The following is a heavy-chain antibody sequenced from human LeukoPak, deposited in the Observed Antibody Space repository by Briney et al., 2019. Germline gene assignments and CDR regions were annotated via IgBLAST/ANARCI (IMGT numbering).Heavy chain of an antibody. Sequence: SETLSLTCTVSGGSISSYYWSWIRRPPGKGLEWIGYIYYSGSTNYNPSLKSRVTISVDTSKNQFSLKLSSVTAADTAVYYCARRIFGVVPKTFDYWGQGTLVTVSS. CDR2: IYYSGST. D-gene: IGHD3-3*01. CDR1: GGSISSYY. J-gene: IGHJ4*02. V-gene: IGHV4-59*01. CDR3: ARRIFGVVPKTFDY.